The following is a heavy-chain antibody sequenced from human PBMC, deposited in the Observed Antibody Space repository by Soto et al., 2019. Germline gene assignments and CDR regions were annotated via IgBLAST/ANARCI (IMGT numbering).Heavy chain of an antibody. CDR2: INAGNGNT. V-gene: IGHV1-3*01. Sequence: ASVKVSCKASGYTFTSYAMHWVRQAPGQRLEWMGWINAGNGNTKYSQKFQGRVTITRDTSASTAYMELSSLRSEDTAVYYCARDQRYFDWLLFDYWGQGTLVTVSS. CDR1: GYTFTSYA. CDR3: ARDQRYFDWLLFDY. J-gene: IGHJ4*02. D-gene: IGHD3-9*01.